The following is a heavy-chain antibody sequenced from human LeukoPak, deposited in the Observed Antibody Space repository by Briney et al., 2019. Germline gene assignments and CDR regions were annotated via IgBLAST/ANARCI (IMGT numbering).Heavy chain of an antibody. CDR2: IYYSGST. Sequence: SETLSLTCTVSGGSISSSIYYWGWIRQPPGKGLEWIGNIYYSGSTYYNPSLKSRVTISVDTSKNQFSLKLSSVTAADTAVYYCARGSQSLGYCSGGSCRAKIFDYWGQGTLVTVSS. V-gene: IGHV4-39*01. D-gene: IGHD2-15*01. CDR3: ARGSQSLGYCSGGSCRAKIFDY. J-gene: IGHJ4*02. CDR1: GGSISSSIYY.